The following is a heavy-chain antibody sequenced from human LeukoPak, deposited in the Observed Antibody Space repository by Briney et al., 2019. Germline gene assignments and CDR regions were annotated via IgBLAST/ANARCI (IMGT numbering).Heavy chain of an antibody. CDR1: GYTFTSYD. J-gene: IGHJ4*02. D-gene: IGHD1-1*01. CDR2: MNPNSGNT. CDR3: ARGFWTLMRSVSPVGY. Sequence: ASVKVSCKASGYTFTSYDINWVRQATGQGLEWMGWMNPNSGNTGYAQKFQGRVTMTRNTSISTAYMELSSLRSEDTAVYYCARGFWTLMRSVSPVGYWGQGTLVTVSS. V-gene: IGHV1-8*01.